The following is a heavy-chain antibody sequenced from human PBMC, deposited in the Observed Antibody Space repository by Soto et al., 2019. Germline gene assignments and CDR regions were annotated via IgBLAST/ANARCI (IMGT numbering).Heavy chain of an antibody. J-gene: IGHJ3*02. CDR2: IIPILGIA. V-gene: IGHV1-69*02. D-gene: IGHD1-26*01. CDR3: ASIVGARSLDAFDI. CDR1: GGTFSSYT. Sequence: QVQLVQSGAEVKKPGSSVKVSCKASGGTFSSYTISWVRQAPGQGLEWMGRIIPILGIANYAQKFKGRVTITADKSTSTAYMELSSLRSEDTAVYYCASIVGARSLDAFDIWGQGTMVTVSS.